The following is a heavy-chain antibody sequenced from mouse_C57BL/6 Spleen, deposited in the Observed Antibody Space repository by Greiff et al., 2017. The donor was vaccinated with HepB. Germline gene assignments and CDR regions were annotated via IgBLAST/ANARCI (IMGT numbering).Heavy chain of an antibody. CDR2: ISNGGGST. V-gene: IGHV5-12*01. J-gene: IGHJ1*03. CDR3: ARSTVVDWYFDV. CDR1: GFTFSDYY. Sequence: EVQRVESGGGLVQPGGSLKLSCAASGFTFSDYYMYWVRQTPEKRLEWVAYISNGGGSTYYPDTVKGRFTISRDNAKNTLYLQMSRLKSEDTAMYYCARSTVVDWYFDVWGTGTTVTVSS. D-gene: IGHD1-1*01.